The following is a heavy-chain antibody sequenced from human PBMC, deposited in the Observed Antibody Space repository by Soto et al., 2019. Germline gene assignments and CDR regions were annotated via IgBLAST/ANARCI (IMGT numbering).Heavy chain of an antibody. V-gene: IGHV1-8*01. CDR3: ARVGVLGLDDAFDI. CDR1: GYTFTSYD. Sequence: QVPLVQSGAEVKKPGASVKVSCKASGYTFTSYDINWVRQATGQGLEWMGWMNPNSGNTGYAQKFQGRVTMTRNTSIRTAYMELCSLRSEDTAVYYCARVGVLGLDDAFDIWGQGTIVTVSS. D-gene: IGHD3-16*01. J-gene: IGHJ3*02. CDR2: MNPNSGNT.